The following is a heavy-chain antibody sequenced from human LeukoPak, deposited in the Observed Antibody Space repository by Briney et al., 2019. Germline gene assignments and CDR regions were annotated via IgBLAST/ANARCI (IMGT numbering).Heavy chain of an antibody. CDR2: IYYSGST. CDR1: GRSFSGYY. V-gene: IGHV4-39*01. J-gene: IGHJ4*02. Sequence: SETLSLTCAVYGRSFSGYYWGWIRRPPGKGLEWIGSIYYSGSTYYDPSLKSRVTISVDTSKNQFSLKLSSVTAADTAVYYCARSPVTPNDYWGQGTLVTVSS. D-gene: IGHD4-23*01. CDR3: ARSPVTPNDY.